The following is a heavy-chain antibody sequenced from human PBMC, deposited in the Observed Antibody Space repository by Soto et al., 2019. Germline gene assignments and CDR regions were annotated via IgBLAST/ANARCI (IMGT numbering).Heavy chain of an antibody. Sequence: QVQLVQSGAEVKKSGSSVKVSCKASGGTFSSYTISWVRQAPGQGLEWMGRIIPILGIANYAQKFQGRVTITADKSTSTAYMELSSLRSEDTAVYYCARDSSSWYTDYYYGMDVWGQGTTVTVSS. CDR2: IIPILGIA. D-gene: IGHD6-13*01. V-gene: IGHV1-69*08. CDR1: GGTFSSYT. J-gene: IGHJ6*02. CDR3: ARDSSSWYTDYYYGMDV.